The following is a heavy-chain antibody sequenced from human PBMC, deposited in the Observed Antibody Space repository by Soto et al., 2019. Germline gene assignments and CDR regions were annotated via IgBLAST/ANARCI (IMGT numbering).Heavy chain of an antibody. CDR3: ARASLIGTTFDY. D-gene: IGHD1-7*01. J-gene: IGHJ4*02. CDR1: GGSISSGGYS. CDR2: IYHSGST. V-gene: IGHV4-30-2*01. Sequence: LSLTCAVSGGSISSGGYSWSWIRQPPGKGLEWIGYIYHSGSTYYNPSLKSRVTISVDGSKNQFSLKLSSVTAADTGVYYCARASLIGTTFDYWGQGTLVTVSS.